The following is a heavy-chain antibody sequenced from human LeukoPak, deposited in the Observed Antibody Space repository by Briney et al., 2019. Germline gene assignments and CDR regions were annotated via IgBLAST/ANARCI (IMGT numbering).Heavy chain of an antibody. D-gene: IGHD4-23*01. Sequence: QPGGSLRLSCAASGFTFSDYYMSWIRQAPGKGLEWVSYISSSGSTIYYADSVKGRFTISRDNAKNSLYLQMNSLRAEDTAVYYCARVRSTVVTRPFDYWGQGTLVTVSS. J-gene: IGHJ4*02. CDR3: ARVRSTVVTRPFDY. CDR2: ISSSGSTI. CDR1: GFTFSDYY. V-gene: IGHV3-11*01.